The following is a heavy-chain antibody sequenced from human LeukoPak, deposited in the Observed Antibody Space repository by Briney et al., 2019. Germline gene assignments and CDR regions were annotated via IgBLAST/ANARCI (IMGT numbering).Heavy chain of an antibody. CDR2: IHYTGNT. D-gene: IGHD2-15*01. Sequence: ASETLSLTCTVSGDSISSDHYWWGWIRRPPGKGLDWIGSIHYTGNTHYNPSLQSRVTVSVDTSRNQFSLKLTSVTAADTAVYYCVRQRGVGSWSFDYWGQGNLVTVSS. CDR3: VRQRGVGSWSFDY. J-gene: IGHJ4*02. CDR1: GDSISSDHYW. V-gene: IGHV4-39*01.